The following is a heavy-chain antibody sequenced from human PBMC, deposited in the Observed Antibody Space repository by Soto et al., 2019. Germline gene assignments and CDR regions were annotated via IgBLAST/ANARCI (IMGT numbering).Heavy chain of an antibody. Sequence: QVQLQQWGAGLLKPSETLSLTCAVYGGSFSGYYWTWIRQPPGTGLAWIGEINHSGSTNYNPSLKSRVTISVDTSKNQFSLKLTSVTAADTAVYYWARDKIPGLFDYWGQGTLVTVSS. V-gene: IGHV4-34*01. CDR3: ARDKIPGLFDY. J-gene: IGHJ4*02. CDR1: GGSFSGYY. D-gene: IGHD2-21*01. CDR2: INHSGST.